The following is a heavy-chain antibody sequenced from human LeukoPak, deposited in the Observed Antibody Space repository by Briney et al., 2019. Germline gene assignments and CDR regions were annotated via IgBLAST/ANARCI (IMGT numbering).Heavy chain of an antibody. CDR1: GFTVSSNY. Sequence: GGSLRLSCAASGFTVSSNYMSWVRQAPGKGLEWVSVIYSGGATYYTDSVKGRFTISRDNSKNTLYLQMNSLRAEDTAVYYCAKGARGYTPFDYWGQGTLVTVSS. CDR2: IYSGGAT. D-gene: IGHD5-18*01. J-gene: IGHJ4*02. CDR3: AKGARGYTPFDY. V-gene: IGHV3-53*01.